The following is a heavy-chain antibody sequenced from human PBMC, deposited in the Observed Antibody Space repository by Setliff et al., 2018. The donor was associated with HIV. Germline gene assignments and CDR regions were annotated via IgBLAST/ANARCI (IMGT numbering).Heavy chain of an antibody. CDR2: IYYGGNT. CDR1: GASVTSSSYY. CDR3: ATHYGPGSYYNY. D-gene: IGHD3-10*01. Sequence: PSETLSLTCSVSGASVTSSSYYWGWIRQPPGKGLEWIGSIYYGGNTYSNPSLRSRLSISLDTSKNQFSLELYSVTAADTAVYYCATHYGPGSYYNYWGQGMLVTVSS. V-gene: IGHV4-39*01. J-gene: IGHJ4*02.